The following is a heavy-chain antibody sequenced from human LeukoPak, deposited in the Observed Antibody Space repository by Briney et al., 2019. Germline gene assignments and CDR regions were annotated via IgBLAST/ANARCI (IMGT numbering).Heavy chain of an antibody. CDR1: GGSISSYY. CDR3: ARDDGFWGYYFDY. V-gene: IGHV4-59*12. J-gene: IGHJ4*02. D-gene: IGHD3-16*01. CDR2: IYYSGTT. Sequence: SETLSLTCTVSGGSISSYYWSWIRQPPGKGLEWIGYIYYSGTTNYNPSLRSRVTISVDTSKNQFSLKLSSVTAADTAVYYCARDDGFWGYYFDYWGQGTLVTVSS.